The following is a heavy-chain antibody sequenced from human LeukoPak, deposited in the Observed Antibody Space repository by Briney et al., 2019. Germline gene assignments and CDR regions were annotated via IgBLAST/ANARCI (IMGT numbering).Heavy chain of an antibody. CDR2: IRYDGSNK. CDR3: AKDREQRATATDY. J-gene: IGHJ4*02. CDR1: GFTFSSYG. D-gene: IGHD6-25*01. Sequence: PGGSLRLSCAASGFTFSSYGMHWVRQAPGKGLEWVAFIRYDGSNKYYADSVKGRFTISRDNSKNTLYLQMNSLRAKDTAVYYCAKDREQRATATDYWGQGTLVTVSS. V-gene: IGHV3-30*02.